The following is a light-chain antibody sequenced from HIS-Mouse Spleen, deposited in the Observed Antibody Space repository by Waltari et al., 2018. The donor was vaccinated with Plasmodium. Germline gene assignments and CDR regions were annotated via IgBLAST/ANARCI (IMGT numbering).Light chain of an antibody. Sequence: SYELTQPPSVSVSPGKPARITCSRAALPKKYAYWYQQKSVQAPVLVIYEDSKRPSGIPERFSGSSSGTMATLTISGAQVEDEADYYCYSTDSSGNHRVFGGGTKLTVL. CDR1: ALPKKY. CDR3: YSTDSSGNHRV. CDR2: EDS. V-gene: IGLV3-10*01. J-gene: IGLJ3*02.